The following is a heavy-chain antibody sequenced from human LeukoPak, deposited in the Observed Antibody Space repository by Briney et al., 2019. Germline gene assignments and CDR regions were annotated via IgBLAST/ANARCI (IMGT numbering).Heavy chain of an antibody. CDR2: IYSGGST. Sequence: GRSLRLSCAASGFTVSSNYMSWVRQAPGKGLEWVSVIYSGGSTYYADSVKGRFTISRDNSKNTLYLQMNSLRAEDTAVYYCARTEYSSGWFVGYWGQGTLVTVSS. J-gene: IGHJ4*02. V-gene: IGHV3-66*01. D-gene: IGHD6-19*01. CDR3: ARTEYSSGWFVGY. CDR1: GFTVSSNY.